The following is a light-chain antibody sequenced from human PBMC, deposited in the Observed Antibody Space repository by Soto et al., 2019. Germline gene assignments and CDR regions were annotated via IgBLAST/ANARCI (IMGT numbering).Light chain of an antibody. J-gene: IGLJ1*01. CDR1: SSDVGGYNY. CDR3: SSYTSSSTS. CDR2: DVS. Sequence: QSALTQPASVSGSPGQSITISCTGTSSDVGGYNYVSWYQQHPGKAPKLMIYDVSNRPSGVSNRFSGSKSGNTASLTISGLQAEDEADYYCSSYTSSSTSFRTGTKLTVL. V-gene: IGLV2-14*01.